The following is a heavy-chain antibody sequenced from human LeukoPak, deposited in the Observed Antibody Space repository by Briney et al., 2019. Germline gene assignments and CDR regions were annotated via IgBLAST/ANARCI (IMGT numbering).Heavy chain of an antibody. Sequence: TSETLSLTCAVYGGSFSGYYWSWIRQPPGKGLEWIGEINHSGSTNYNPSLKSRVTISVDTSKNQFSLKLSSVTAADTAVYYCARVSGRWQRKLDYWGQGTLVTVSS. D-gene: IGHD4-23*01. CDR3: ARVSGRWQRKLDY. CDR2: INHSGST. J-gene: IGHJ4*02. CDR1: GGSFSGYY. V-gene: IGHV4-34*01.